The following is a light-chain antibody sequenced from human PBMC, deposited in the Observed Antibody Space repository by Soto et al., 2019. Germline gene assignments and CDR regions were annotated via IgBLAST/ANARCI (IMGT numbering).Light chain of an antibody. V-gene: IGKV1-39*01. Sequence: DIQMTQSPSSLSASVGDRVTITCRASQSITTYLNWYQQEPGKAPKVLIYSTSTLQSGVPSRFSGSGSGTDFTLTISSLQPEDFATYSCQQTYITPWTFGQGTKVDIK. CDR3: QQTYITPWT. CDR2: STS. J-gene: IGKJ1*01. CDR1: QSITTY.